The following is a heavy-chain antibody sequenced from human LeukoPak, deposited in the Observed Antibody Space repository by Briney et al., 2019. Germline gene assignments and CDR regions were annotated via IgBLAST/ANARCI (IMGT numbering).Heavy chain of an antibody. Sequence: SETLSLTCTVCGGSISSGDYYWSWFRQPPGKGLEWIGYIYYSGSTYYNPSLQSRVTISVDTSKNQFSLKLSSVTAADTAVYYCAREIVTTIPCFDYWGQGTLVTVSS. V-gene: IGHV4-30-4*01. CDR3: AREIVTTIPCFDY. J-gene: IGHJ4*02. CDR2: IYYSGST. CDR1: GGSISSGDYY. D-gene: IGHD5-12*01.